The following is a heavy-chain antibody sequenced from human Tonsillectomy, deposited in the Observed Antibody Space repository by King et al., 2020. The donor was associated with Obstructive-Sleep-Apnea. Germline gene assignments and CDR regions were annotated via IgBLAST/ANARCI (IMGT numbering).Heavy chain of an antibody. V-gene: IGHV4-59*01. D-gene: IGHD3-22*01. Sequence: QLQLQESGPGLVKPSETLSLTCTVSGGSISSYYWSWIRQPPGKGLEWIGYIYYSGSTNYNPSLTSRVTISVDTSKNQFSLKLSSVTAADTAVYYCARDYDSLAFDIWGQGTMVTVSS. CDR3: ARDYDSLAFDI. CDR2: IYYSGST. CDR1: GGSISSYY. J-gene: IGHJ3*02.